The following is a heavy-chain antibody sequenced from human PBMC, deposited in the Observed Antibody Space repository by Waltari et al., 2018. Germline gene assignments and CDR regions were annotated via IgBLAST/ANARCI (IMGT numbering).Heavy chain of an antibody. Sequence: QLQLQQSGPGLVKPSESLSLTCAVSYDSMGERDFWSWVRQSPGQGLEWIGQVHRSGRTNYNPSLARRVTISVDTSKNQFSLKVPSPTAADTAIYYCARDRGRGLYLDSWGPGTLVTVSP. V-gene: IGHV4-4*02. CDR3: ARDRGRGLYLDS. J-gene: IGHJ4*02. CDR2: VHRSGRT. CDR1: YDSMGERDF. D-gene: IGHD2-15*01.